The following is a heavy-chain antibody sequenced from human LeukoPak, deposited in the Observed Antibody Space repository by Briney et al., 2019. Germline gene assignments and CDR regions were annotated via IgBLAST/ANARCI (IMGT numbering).Heavy chain of an antibody. CDR1: GYTFTSYY. CDR2: INPSGGST. V-gene: IGHV1-46*01. J-gene: IGHJ4*02. CDR3: ARDYCTNGVCSVSRD. Sequence: ASVKVSCKASGYTFTSYYMHWVRRAPGQGLEWMGIINPSGGSTSYAQKFQGRVTMTRDTSTSTVYMELSSLRSEDTAVYYCARDYCTNGVCSVSRDWGQGTLVTVSS. D-gene: IGHD2-8*01.